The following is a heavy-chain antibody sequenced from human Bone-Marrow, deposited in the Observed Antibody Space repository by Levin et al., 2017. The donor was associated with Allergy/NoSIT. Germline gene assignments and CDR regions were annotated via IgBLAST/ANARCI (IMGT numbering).Heavy chain of an antibody. Sequence: GESLKISCAASGFTFRSYAMHWVRQAPGKGLEWLAVIWFDGRNKFYADSVKGRFTISRDNSKNTLYAHMTSLRVEDTAVYYCARDVNWAIDYWGQGTLVIVSS. J-gene: IGHJ4*02. CDR3: ARDVNWAIDY. V-gene: IGHV3-33*01. CDR2: IWFDGRNK. CDR1: GFTFRSYA. D-gene: IGHD3-16*01.